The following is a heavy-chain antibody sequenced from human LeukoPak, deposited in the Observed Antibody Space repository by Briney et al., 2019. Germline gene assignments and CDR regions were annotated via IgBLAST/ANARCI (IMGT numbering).Heavy chain of an antibody. Sequence: PAASVKVSCKASGYTFTTYGVTWVRQAPGQGLEWMGWISAYNDNTNYAQKLQGRVTMTADTSAGTAYMELRSLRYDDTAVYYCATKGGGYCSSSSCYIYDYWGQGTLVTVSS. CDR2: ISAYNDNT. CDR3: ATKGGGYCSSSSCYIYDY. CDR1: GYTFTTYG. D-gene: IGHD2-2*02. J-gene: IGHJ4*02. V-gene: IGHV1-18*01.